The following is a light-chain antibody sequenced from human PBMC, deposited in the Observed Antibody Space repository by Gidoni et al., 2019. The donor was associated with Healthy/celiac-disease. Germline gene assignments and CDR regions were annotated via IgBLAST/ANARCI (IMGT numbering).Light chain of an antibody. CDR3: QQRSNWPPPT. J-gene: IGKJ4*01. CDR1: QSVSSY. Sequence: EIVLTQSPATLSLSPGERATLSCRASQSVSSYLAWYQQKPGQAPRLLRYDASNRATGIPARFSGSGSGTDFTLNISSLEPEDFAVYYCQQRSNWPPPTFGGGTKVEIK. CDR2: DAS. V-gene: IGKV3-11*01.